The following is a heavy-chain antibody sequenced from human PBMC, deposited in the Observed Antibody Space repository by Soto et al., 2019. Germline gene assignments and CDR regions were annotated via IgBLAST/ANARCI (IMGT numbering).Heavy chain of an antibody. Sequence: EVQLLESGGGLVQPGGSLRLSCAASGFTFSSYAMSWVRQAPGKGLEWVSTISASGGSTYYADSVKGRFTISRDNSKTALYLQMNRLRAEGTAVCYCAKARWAGYGMDGWGQGATVTVSS. D-gene: IGHD1-26*01. CDR3: AKARWAGYGMDG. V-gene: IGHV3-23*01. CDR2: ISASGGST. J-gene: IGHJ6*02. CDR1: GFTFSSYA.